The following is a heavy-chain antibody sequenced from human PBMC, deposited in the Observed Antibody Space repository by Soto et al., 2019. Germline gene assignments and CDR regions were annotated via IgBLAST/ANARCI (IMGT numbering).Heavy chain of an antibody. CDR1: GGSISSSSYY. J-gene: IGHJ4*02. CDR3: AHRSRGYAYYFDQ. V-gene: IGHV2-5*02. Sequence: QESGPGLVKPLETLSLTCTVSGGSISSSSYYWGWIRQPPGKALEWLALIFWDDDKWYSPSLRSRLTITEDTSKSQVVLTMTNMDPVDTATYYCAHRSRGYAYYFDQWGQGTLVTVSS. D-gene: IGHD5-12*01. CDR2: IFWDDDK.